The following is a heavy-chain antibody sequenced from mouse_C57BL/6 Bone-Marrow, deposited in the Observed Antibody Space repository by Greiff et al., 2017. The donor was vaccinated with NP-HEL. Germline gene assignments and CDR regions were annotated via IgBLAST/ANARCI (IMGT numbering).Heavy chain of an antibody. J-gene: IGHJ3*01. V-gene: IGHV10-1*01. Sequence: EVKLMESGGGLVQPKGSLKLSCAASGFSFNTYAMNWVRQAPGKGLEWVARIRSKSNNYATYYADSVKDRFTISRDDSESMLYLQMNNLKTEDTAMYYCVRQDPRFAYWGQGTLVTVSA. CDR2: IRSKSNNYAT. CDR1: GFSFNTYA. CDR3: VRQDPRFAY.